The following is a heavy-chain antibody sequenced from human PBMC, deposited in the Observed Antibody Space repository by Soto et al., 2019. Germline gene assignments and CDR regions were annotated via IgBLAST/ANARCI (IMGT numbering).Heavy chain of an antibody. CDR2: VYHTGRT. CDR3: ARDFAYFDS. J-gene: IGHJ4*02. CDR1: GGSFKIGSYS. D-gene: IGHD3-3*01. Sequence: PSETLSLTCTVSGGSFKIGSYSWSWIRQPPGKGLEWIGYVYHTGRTSYNPSLKSRVSISMDTSKNQFSLNLDSVTAADTAVYFCARDFAYFDSWGQGTLVTAPQ. V-gene: IGHV4-61*01.